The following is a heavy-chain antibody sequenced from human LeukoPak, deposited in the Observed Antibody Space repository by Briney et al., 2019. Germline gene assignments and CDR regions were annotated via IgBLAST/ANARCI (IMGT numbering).Heavy chain of an antibody. CDR1: GGTFSSYA. J-gene: IGHJ4*02. V-gene: IGHV1-69*13. CDR2: IIPIFGTA. Sequence: SVKVSCKASGGTFSSYAISWVRQAPGQGLEWMGGIIPIFGTANYAQKFQGRVTITADESTSTAYMELSSLRSEDTAVYYCARTEYDSSGPDYWGQGTLVTVSS. D-gene: IGHD3-22*01. CDR3: ARTEYDSSGPDY.